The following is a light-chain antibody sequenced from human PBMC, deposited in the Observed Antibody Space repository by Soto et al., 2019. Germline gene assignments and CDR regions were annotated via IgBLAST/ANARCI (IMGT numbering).Light chain of an antibody. CDR1: QSVSSY. CDR2: DAS. J-gene: IGKJ2*01. V-gene: IGKV3-11*01. Sequence: EIVLTQSPATLSLSPGERATLSCRASQSVSSYLAWYQQKRGQAPRLLIYDASNRATGIPARFSGSGSGTDCTLTISSLEPEDFAVYYCQQRSNWPLYTFGQGTKLEIK. CDR3: QQRSNWPLYT.